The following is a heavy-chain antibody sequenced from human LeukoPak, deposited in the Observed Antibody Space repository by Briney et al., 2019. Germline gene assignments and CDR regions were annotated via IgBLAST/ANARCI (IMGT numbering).Heavy chain of an antibody. D-gene: IGHD3-9*01. CDR2: MNPNSGAT. CDR1: GYSFIGYY. CDR3: ARGRFFDWPFYFDN. V-gene: IGHV1-2*02. Sequence: GAPVKVSCKASGYSFIGYYMHWVRQAPGRGLEWMGWMNPNSGATKSAQNFQGRVTMTRDKSIDTAYMELSRLKSDDTAIYFCARGRFFDWPFYFDNWGRGTLVTVSS. J-gene: IGHJ4*02.